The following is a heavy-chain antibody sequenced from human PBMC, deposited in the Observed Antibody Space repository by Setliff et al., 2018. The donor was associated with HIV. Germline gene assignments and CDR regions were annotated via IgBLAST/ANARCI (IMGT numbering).Heavy chain of an antibody. D-gene: IGHD4-17*01. J-gene: IGHJ6*02. Sequence: TLSLTCTVPGGPISSGGYYWSWIRQHPGKGLEWIGYIYYSGSTYYNPSLKSRVTISVDTSKNQFSLKLSSVTAADPAVYYCARDYGDTPSYYYYYGMDVWGQGTTVTVSS. CDR2: IYYSGST. CDR1: GGPISSGGYY. V-gene: IGHV4-31*03. CDR3: ARDYGDTPSYYYYYGMDV.